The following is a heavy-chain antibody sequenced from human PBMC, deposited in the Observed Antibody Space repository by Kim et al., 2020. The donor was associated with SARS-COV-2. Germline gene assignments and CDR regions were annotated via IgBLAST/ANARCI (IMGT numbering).Heavy chain of an antibody. CDR2: IIPIFGTA. D-gene: IGHD3-22*01. CDR1: GGTFSSYA. CDR3: ARALPYRGSSGYYAPPDY. J-gene: IGHJ4*02. V-gene: IGHV1-69*13. Sequence: SVKVSCKASGGTFSSYAISWVRQAPGQGLEWMGGIIPIFGTANYAQKFQGRVTITADESTSTAYMELSSLRSEDTAVYYCARALPYRGSSGYYAPPDYWGQGTLVTVSS.